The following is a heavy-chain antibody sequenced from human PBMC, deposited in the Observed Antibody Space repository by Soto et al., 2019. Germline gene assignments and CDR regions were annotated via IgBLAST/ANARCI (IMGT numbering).Heavy chain of an antibody. D-gene: IGHD3-22*01. CDR3: ARPTRYYYDTSDQSAWFDP. V-gene: IGHV1-69*13. CDR1: GGTFSSYA. CDR2: IIPIFGTA. Sequence: SVKVSCKASGGTFSSYAISWVRQAPGQGLEWMGGIIPIFGTANYARKFQGRVTITADESTSTAYMELSSLRSEDTAIYYCARPTRYYYDTSDQSAWFDPWGQGTLVTVSS. J-gene: IGHJ5*02.